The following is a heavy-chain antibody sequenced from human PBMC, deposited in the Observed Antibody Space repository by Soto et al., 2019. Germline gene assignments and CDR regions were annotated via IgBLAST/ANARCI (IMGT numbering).Heavy chain of an antibody. D-gene: IGHD3-16*02. CDR1: GGSISRYY. J-gene: IGHJ5*02. V-gene: IGHV4-59*01. Sequence: SETLSLTCTVSGGSISRYYWNWIRQPPGKGLEWIGYIYYSGTTNYNPALKSRVTMSVDTSKNQFSLKLSSVTAADTAIYYCARDNSQFYDYAWGSYRPRGWFDPWGQGTLVTVSS. CDR3: ARDNSQFYDYAWGSYRPRGWFDP. CDR2: IYYSGTT.